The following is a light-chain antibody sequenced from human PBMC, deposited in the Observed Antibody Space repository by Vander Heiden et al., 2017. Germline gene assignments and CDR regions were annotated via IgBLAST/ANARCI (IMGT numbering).Light chain of an antibody. V-gene: IGLV3-21*02. CDR2: DDS. CDR1: NIGSKS. CDR3: QVWDSSSDHREV. Sequence: SYVLTQPPSVSVAPGQTARITCGGNNIGSKSVHWYQQKPGQAPVLVVYDDSDRPSGIAERFSGSNSGNTATLTISRVEAGDEADYYCQVWDSSSDHREVFGGGTKLTVL. J-gene: IGLJ2*01.